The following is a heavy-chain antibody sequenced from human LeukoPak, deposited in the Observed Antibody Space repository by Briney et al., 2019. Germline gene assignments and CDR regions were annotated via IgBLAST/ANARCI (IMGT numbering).Heavy chain of an antibody. D-gene: IGHD1-26*01. V-gene: IGHV4-39*07. CDR2: IYHSGST. J-gene: IGHJ4*02. CDR3: ASPPIIVGATTADY. CDR1: GGSISSSGYY. Sequence: SETLSLTCTVSGGSISSSGYYWGWIRQPPGKGLEWIGSIYHSGSTYYNPSLKSRVTISVDTSKNQFSLKLSSVTAADTAVYYCASPPIIVGATTADYWGQGTLVTVSS.